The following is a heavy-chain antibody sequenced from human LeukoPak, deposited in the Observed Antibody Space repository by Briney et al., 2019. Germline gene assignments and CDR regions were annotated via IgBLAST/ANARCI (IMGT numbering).Heavy chain of an antibody. V-gene: IGHV3-21*01. Sequence: GGSLRLSCAASGFTFSSYSMNWVRHAPGGGLEWVSSISSSSSYIYYADSVKGQFTISRDNAKNSLYLQVNSLRAEGTAVYYCARDQYSYGLDCWGQGTLVTVSS. CDR1: GFTFSSYS. CDR3: ARDQYSYGLDC. D-gene: IGHD5-18*01. CDR2: ISSSSSYI. J-gene: IGHJ4*02.